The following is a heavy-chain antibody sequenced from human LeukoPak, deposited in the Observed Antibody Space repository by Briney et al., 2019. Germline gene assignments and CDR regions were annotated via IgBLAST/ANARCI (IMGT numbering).Heavy chain of an antibody. CDR3: ARTIPNNYYDSSGYYGDAFDI. D-gene: IGHD3-22*01. CDR2: IIPIFGTA. J-gene: IGHJ3*02. V-gene: IGHV1-69*05. CDR1: GGTFSSYA. Sequence: SVKVSCKPSGGTFSSYAISWVRQAPGQGLEWMGGIIPIFGTANYAQKFQGRVTITTDESTSTAYMELSSLRSEDTAVYYCARTIPNNYYDSSGYYGDAFDIWGQGTMVTVSS.